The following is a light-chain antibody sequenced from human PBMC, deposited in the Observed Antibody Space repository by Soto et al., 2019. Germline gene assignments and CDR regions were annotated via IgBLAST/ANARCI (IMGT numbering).Light chain of an antibody. Sequence: QSVLSQPPSVSEAPGQRITISCTGSSSNIGANYDVHWYRQVPGTAPKLLMSGDNNRPSGVADRFSGSKSGTSASLAITRLQAEDEADYYCQSYDSSLNSVFGTGTKLTVL. V-gene: IGLV1-40*01. CDR2: GDN. CDR1: SSNIGANYD. J-gene: IGLJ1*01. CDR3: QSYDSSLNSV.